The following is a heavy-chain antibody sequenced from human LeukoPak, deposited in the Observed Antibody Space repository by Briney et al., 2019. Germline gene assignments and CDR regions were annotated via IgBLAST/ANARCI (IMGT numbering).Heavy chain of an antibody. Sequence: SETLSLTCAVYGGSFNDYYWNWIRQPPGKGLEWIGEINLRGSTNYNPSLKSRVTISVDTSKNQFSLKLSSVTAADTAVYYCARYLDYGGNSRVFQHWGQGTLVTVSS. CDR3: ARYLDYGGNSRVFQH. D-gene: IGHD4-23*01. J-gene: IGHJ1*01. CDR1: GGSFNDYY. CDR2: INLRGST. V-gene: IGHV4-34*01.